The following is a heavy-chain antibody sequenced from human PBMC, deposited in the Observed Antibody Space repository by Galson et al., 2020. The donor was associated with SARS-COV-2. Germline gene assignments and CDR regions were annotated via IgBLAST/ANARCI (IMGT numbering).Heavy chain of an antibody. Sequence: LSLTCAASGFTFSSYAMHWVRQAPGKGLEWVAVISYDGSNKYYADSVKGRFTISRDNSKNTLYLQMNSLRAEDTAVYYCARGPPTDPITMIVVVTIGVSGGMDVWGQGTTVTVSS. CDR1: GFTFSSYA. J-gene: IGHJ6*02. CDR2: ISYDGSNK. D-gene: IGHD3-22*01. CDR3: ARGPPTDPITMIVVVTIGVSGGMDV. V-gene: IGHV3-30*04.